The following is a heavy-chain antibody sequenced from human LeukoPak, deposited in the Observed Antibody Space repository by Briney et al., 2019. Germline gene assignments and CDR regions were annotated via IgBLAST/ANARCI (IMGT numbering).Heavy chain of an antibody. Sequence: PGGSLRLSCAASGFTFSSYSMNWVRQAPGKGLEWVSSISSSSSYIYYADSVKGRFTISRDNAKNSLYLQMNSLRAEDTAVYYCARDTKDGSGWYFYRWGQGTLVTVSS. CDR3: ARDTKDGSGWYFYR. V-gene: IGHV3-21*01. J-gene: IGHJ4*02. CDR1: GFTFSSYS. D-gene: IGHD6-19*01. CDR2: ISSSSSYI.